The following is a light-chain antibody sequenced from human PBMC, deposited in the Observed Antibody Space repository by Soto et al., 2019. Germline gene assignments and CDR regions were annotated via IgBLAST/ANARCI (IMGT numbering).Light chain of an antibody. CDR1: QSVSSN. Sequence: EIVMTQSPATLSVSPGERATLSCRASQSVSSNLAWYQQKSGQAPRLLIYGASTRATGIPARFSVSGSGTEFTLTISSLQSEDFAVYYCQHYNNWPPWTFGQGTKVEIK. J-gene: IGKJ1*01. CDR3: QHYNNWPPWT. CDR2: GAS. V-gene: IGKV3-15*01.